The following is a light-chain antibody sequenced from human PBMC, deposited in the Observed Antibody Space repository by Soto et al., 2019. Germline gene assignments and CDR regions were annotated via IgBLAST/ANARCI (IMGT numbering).Light chain of an antibody. V-gene: IGLV2-14*01. J-gene: IGLJ1*01. Sequence: QCSLALPASVSGSPGQSITISCTGTISDVGGYNYVSWYQQHPGKAPKLMIYEVSDRPSGVSNRFSGSKSGNTASLTISGLQADDEADYYCRSYTSSSTLYVFGTGTKVTVL. CDR2: EVS. CDR1: ISDVGGYNY. CDR3: RSYTSSSTLYV.